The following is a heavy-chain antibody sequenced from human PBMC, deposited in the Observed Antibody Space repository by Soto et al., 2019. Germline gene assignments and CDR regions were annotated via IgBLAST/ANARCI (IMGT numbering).Heavy chain of an antibody. V-gene: IGHV3-23*01. Sequence: EVQLLDSGGGLVQPGGSLRLSCAASGFTFSTYAMSWVRQAPGKGLEWVPTISGSGDSTYYANSVKGRFTISRDNSRNTLDLQMNSLRVEDTAVYYCAKGGEGSCSKTSCLYFSDYWGQGTLVTVSS. J-gene: IGHJ4*02. CDR2: ISGSGDST. CDR1: GFTFSTYA. CDR3: AKGGEGSCSKTSCLYFSDY. D-gene: IGHD2-2*01.